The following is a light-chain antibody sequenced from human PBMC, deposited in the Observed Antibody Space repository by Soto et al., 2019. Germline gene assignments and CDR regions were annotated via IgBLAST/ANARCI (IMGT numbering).Light chain of an antibody. CDR2: GAS. J-gene: IGKJ1*01. V-gene: IGKV3-15*01. CDR3: QQYNDWPRT. CDR1: QSVSSN. Sequence: EIVMTQSPATLSVSPGDRATLSCRASQSVSSNLAWYQQRPGQAPRLLIYGASTRATGIPARFSGSGSGTEFTLTIGSLQSEDFAVYYCQQYNDWPRTFGQATKLDIK.